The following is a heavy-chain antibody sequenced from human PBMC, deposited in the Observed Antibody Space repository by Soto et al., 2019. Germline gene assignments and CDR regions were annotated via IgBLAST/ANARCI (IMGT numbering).Heavy chain of an antibody. J-gene: IGHJ4*02. CDR2: IWYDGSKK. Sequence: QVQLVESGGGVVQPGRSLRLSCAASGFTFTSYGIHWVRQAPGKGLEWVAVIWYDGSKKYYTDSVKGRFTISRDNSKNTLYLQMNSLRAEDSAVYYCARDADTSSHYSKFDYWGQGTLFTVSS. CDR3: ARDADTSSHYSKFDY. D-gene: IGHD3-22*01. CDR1: GFTFTSYG. V-gene: IGHV3-33*01.